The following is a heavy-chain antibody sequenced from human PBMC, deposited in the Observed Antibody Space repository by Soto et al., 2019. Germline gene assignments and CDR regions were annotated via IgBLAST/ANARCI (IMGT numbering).Heavy chain of an antibody. V-gene: IGHV3-7*01. D-gene: IGHD4-4*01. CDR3: VRGGSNYAS. Sequence: EVQLVESGGGLVQPGGSLRLSGTASGFTFSDSWMTWVRQAPGKGLEWVARIKPDESEKKYADSVKGRFSISRDNAKNSMYLQMDSLRGADTAVYYCVRGGSNYASWGQGTLVTVSS. J-gene: IGHJ5*02. CDR1: GFTFSDSW. CDR2: IKPDESEK.